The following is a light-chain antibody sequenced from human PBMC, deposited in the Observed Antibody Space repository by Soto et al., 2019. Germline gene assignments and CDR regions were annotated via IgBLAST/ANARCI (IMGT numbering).Light chain of an antibody. Sequence: SVLTQPPSASGTRWHRVSICFSGSSSNIGSNYVYWYQQLPGTAPKLLIYRNNQRPSGVPDRFSGSKSGTSASLAISGLRSEDEADYYCAAWDDSLSGPLYVFGTGTKVTVL. V-gene: IGLV1-47*01. J-gene: IGLJ1*01. CDR2: RNN. CDR3: AAWDDSLSGPLYV. CDR1: SSNIGSNY.